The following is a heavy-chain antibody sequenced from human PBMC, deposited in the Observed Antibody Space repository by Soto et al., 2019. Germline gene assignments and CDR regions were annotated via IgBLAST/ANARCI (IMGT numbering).Heavy chain of an antibody. V-gene: IGHV4-31*03. D-gene: IGHD1-26*01. Sequence: PSETLSLTCSVSSGSLPSGGYYWSWISQQPGKGLEWIGYIRYGGGTYYNQSLKSRLTMSPDTSKNQFSLNLSSVTAADSAVYYCRIVTLLRGFDIWGQGTMVT. J-gene: IGHJ3*02. CDR1: SGSLPSGGYY. CDR3: RIVTLLRGFDI. CDR2: IRYGGGT.